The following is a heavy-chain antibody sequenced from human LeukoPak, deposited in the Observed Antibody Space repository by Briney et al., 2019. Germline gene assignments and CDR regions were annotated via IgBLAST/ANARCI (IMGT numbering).Heavy chain of an antibody. CDR2: IYYSGST. J-gene: IGHJ4*02. V-gene: IGHV4-39*01. CDR3: ARRRGFGGLF. D-gene: IGHD3-10*01. CDR1: GGSISSYY. Sequence: PSETLSLTCTVSGGSISSYYWGWIRQPPGKGLEWIGSIYYSGSTYYNPSLKSRVTISVDTSKNQFSLKLSSVTAADTAVYYCARRRGFGGLFWGQGTLVTVSS.